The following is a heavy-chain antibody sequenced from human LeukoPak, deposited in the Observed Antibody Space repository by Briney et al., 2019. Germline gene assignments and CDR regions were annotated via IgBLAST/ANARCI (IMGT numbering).Heavy chain of an antibody. CDR2: IYSSGSA. J-gene: IGHJ4*02. V-gene: IGHV4-4*07. CDR3: ARAHFGYCSSTSCYARGDVDY. D-gene: IGHD2-2*03. CDR1: GGSVSDYY. Sequence: PSETLSLTCTVSGGSVSDYYWSWIRQPAGKGLQWIGRIYSSGSANYNPSLKSRVTISIDKSKNQFSLNLSSVTAADTAVYYCARAHFGYCSSTSCYARGDVDYWGQGTLVTVSS.